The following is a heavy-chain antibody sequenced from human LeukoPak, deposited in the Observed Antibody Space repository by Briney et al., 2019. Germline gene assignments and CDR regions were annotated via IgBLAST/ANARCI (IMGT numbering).Heavy chain of an antibody. J-gene: IGHJ3*02. CDR3: ARAGPYDAFDI. Sequence: SGGSLRLSCGASGFTVSSNYMSWVRQAPGKGLEWVSVIYSGGSTYFADSVKGRFTISRHNSKNTLYLQINSLRAEDTAVYYCARAGPYDAFDIWGQGTMVTVSS. CDR1: GFTVSSNY. CDR2: IYSGGST. V-gene: IGHV3-53*04. D-gene: IGHD1-14*01.